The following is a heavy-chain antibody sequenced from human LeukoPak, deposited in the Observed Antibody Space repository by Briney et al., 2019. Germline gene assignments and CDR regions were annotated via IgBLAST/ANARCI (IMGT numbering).Heavy chain of an antibody. CDR1: GFTFSNYE. D-gene: IGHD6-13*01. Sequence: GGSLRLSCAASGFTFSNYEMNWIRQAPGKGLEWISYISNSGTTKYYADSVKGRFTISRDNSKNTLYLQMNSLRAENTAVYYCAKTLRGSSWFDYWGQGTLVTVSS. CDR3: AKTLRGSSWFDY. CDR2: ISNSGTTK. V-gene: IGHV3-48*03. J-gene: IGHJ5*01.